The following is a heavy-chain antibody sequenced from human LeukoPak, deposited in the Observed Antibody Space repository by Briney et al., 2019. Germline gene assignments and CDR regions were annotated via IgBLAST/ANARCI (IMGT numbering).Heavy chain of an antibody. J-gene: IGHJ4*02. V-gene: IGHV4-61*05. CDR2: IYYSGST. Sequence: PSETLSLTCTVSGGSISSSNYYWGWIRQPPGKGLEWIGYIYYSGSTNYKSSLKSRVTISVDTSKNQFSLKLSSVTAADTAVYYCARLRPYSSSWYLGEYFDYWGQGTLVTVSS. CDR3: ARLRPYSSSWYLGEYFDY. D-gene: IGHD6-13*01. CDR1: GGSISSSNYY.